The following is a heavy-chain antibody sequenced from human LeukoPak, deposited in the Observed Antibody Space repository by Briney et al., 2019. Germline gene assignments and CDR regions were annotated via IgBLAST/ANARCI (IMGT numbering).Heavy chain of an antibody. CDR1: GFTFSSYA. D-gene: IGHD4-17*01. J-gene: IGHJ4*02. Sequence: GGSLRLSCAASGFTFSSYAMRWVRQAPGKGLEWVSAICGSGGSTYYADSVRGRFTISRDNSKNTLYLQMNSLRAEDTPVYYCAKDRSGGTVKLFDYWGQGTLVTVSS. CDR3: AKDRSGGTVKLFDY. CDR2: ICGSGGST. V-gene: IGHV3-23*01.